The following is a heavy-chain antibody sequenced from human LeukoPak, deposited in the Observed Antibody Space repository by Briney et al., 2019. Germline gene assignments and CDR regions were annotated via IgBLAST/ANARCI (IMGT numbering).Heavy chain of an antibody. J-gene: IGHJ4*02. D-gene: IGHD6-13*01. CDR1: GFTFSSYA. V-gene: IGHV3-7*01. CDR2: IKQDGSEK. Sequence: GGSLRLSCAASGFTFSSYAMHWVRQAPGKGLEWVANIKQDGSEKYYVDSVKGRFTISRDNAKNSLYLQMNSLRAEDTAVYYCARAYSSSWEPFDYWGQGTLVTVSS. CDR3: ARAYSSSWEPFDY.